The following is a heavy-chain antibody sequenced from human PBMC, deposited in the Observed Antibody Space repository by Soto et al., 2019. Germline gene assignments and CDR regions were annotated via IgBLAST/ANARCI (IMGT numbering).Heavy chain of an antibody. J-gene: IGHJ4*02. CDR3: VYLVVEPREVY. D-gene: IGHD2-15*01. CDR1: GGSFSNYY. V-gene: IGHV4-34*01. CDR2: IYHSGGT. Sequence: QVQLQQWGAGLLKPSETLSLTCAVYGGSFSNYYWSWIRQPPGKGLEWIGEIYHSGGTNYNPSLKSRVTISVDMSKNQFSLKLSSVTAADTAVYYCVYLVVEPREVYWGQGTLVTVSS.